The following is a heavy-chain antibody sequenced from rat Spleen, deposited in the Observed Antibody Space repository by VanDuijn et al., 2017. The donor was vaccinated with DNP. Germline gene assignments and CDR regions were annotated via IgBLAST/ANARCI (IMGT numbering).Heavy chain of an antibody. CDR2: ISTSGGST. V-gene: IGHV5-46*01. CDR3: TRGGSSSDY. J-gene: IGHJ2*01. Sequence: EVQLVESGGGLVQPGRSMKLSCAASGFTFSSFPMAWVRQAPTKGLEWVATISTSGGSTYYRDSVKGRFTISRDNAKSTLYLQMNSLRSEDTATYYCTRGGSSSDYWGQGVMVTVSS. D-gene: IGHD1-2*01. CDR1: GFTFSSFP.